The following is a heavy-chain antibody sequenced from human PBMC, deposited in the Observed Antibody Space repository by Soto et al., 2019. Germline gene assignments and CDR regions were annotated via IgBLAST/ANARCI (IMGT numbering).Heavy chain of an antibody. CDR1: GASLSGSS. Sequence: SRTLSLTCNVSGASLSGSSWSWIRQPPGKGLEWIGRIYATGSSDYNPSLKSRITISVDMSKKQFSLTLRSVTAADTAMYYCVSDGTKNLRDWFDPWGQGILVTVSS. D-gene: IGHD1-1*01. CDR3: VSDGTKNLRDWFDP. V-gene: IGHV4-4*07. J-gene: IGHJ5*02. CDR2: IYATGSS.